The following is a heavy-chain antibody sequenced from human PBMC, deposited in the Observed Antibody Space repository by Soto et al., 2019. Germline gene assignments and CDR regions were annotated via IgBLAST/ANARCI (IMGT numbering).Heavy chain of an antibody. V-gene: IGHV4-59*01. Sequence: SETLSLTCTVSGGSLGSYYWSWIRQPPGKGLEWIGYVFYTGRANYNASLKSRVSISLDTSNYQFSLKLSSVTAADTAVYYCARAGYASSWSTDFYYAMDVWGQGTRVTVSS. CDR2: VFYTGRA. CDR3: ARAGYASSWSTDFYYAMDV. J-gene: IGHJ6*02. CDR1: GGSLGSYY. D-gene: IGHD6-19*01.